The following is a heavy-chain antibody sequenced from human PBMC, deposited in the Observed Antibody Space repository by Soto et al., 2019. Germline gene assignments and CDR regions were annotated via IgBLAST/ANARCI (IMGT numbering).Heavy chain of an antibody. V-gene: IGHV3-21*01. D-gene: IGHD3-22*01. CDR2: ISKSDYT. CDR3: AREDSIIITAVSDF. Sequence: PLGSLTLSCTVSGFAFNNHCINLVLPAPGKGLEWVSSISKSDYTYYSDSVKGRFTVSRDNAKNSVSLQMNTLRVEDTAVYYCAREDSIIITAVSDFWGQGTMVTVSS. CDR1: GFAFNNHC. J-gene: IGHJ4*02.